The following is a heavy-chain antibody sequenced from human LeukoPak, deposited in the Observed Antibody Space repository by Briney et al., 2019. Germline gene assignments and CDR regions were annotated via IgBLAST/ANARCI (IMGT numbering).Heavy chain of an antibody. Sequence: GSSVKVSCKASGGTFSSYAISWVRQAPGQGLEWMGRIIPIFGIANYAQKFQGRVTITADKSTSTAYMELSSLRSEDTAVYYCAREGEGLTTVTKARDLDRWGQGTLVTVSS. CDR3: AREGEGLTTVTKARDLDR. CDR2: IIPIFGIA. J-gene: IGHJ4*02. D-gene: IGHD4-17*01. CDR1: GGTFSSYA. V-gene: IGHV1-69*04.